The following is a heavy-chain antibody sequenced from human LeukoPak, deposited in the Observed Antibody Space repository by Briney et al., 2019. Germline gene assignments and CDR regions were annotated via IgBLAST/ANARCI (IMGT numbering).Heavy chain of an antibody. CDR3: ARAGSGYANPFDY. V-gene: IGHV1-69*05. CDR1: GYTFSGHY. CDR2: IIPIFGTA. Sequence: ASVKVSCKASGYTFSGHYIHWVRQAPGQGLEWMGGIIPIFGTANYAQKFQGRVTITTDESTSTAYMELSSLRSEDTAVYYCARAGSGYANPFDYWGQGTLVTVSS. D-gene: IGHD5-12*01. J-gene: IGHJ4*02.